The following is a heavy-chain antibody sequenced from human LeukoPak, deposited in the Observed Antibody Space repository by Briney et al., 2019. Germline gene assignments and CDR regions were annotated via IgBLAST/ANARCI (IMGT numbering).Heavy chain of an antibody. V-gene: IGHV3-23*01. D-gene: IGHD6-19*01. J-gene: IGHJ4*02. Sequence: GGSLRLSCAASGFTFSTYAMSWVRQAPGKGLEWVSAISGSGGNSYYADSVKGHFTISRDNSKNTLYLQMNSLRAEDTAVYYCAEDWGAYSSGWYYFDYWGQGTPVTVSS. CDR2: ISGSGGNS. CDR1: GFTFSTYA. CDR3: AEDWGAYSSGWYYFDY.